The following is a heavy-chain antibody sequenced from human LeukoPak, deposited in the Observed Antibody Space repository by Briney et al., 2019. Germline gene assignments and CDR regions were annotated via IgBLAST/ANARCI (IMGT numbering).Heavy chain of an antibody. Sequence: PGGYLRLSCAASGFTFSTYFMHWVRQAPGKGLEWVADIASDGSHTFYVESVKGRFTISRDNPKNTLYLQMNSLRAEDTAVYFCARERQDTILHSGAFDIWGQGTMVTVSS. CDR2: IASDGSHT. J-gene: IGHJ3*02. CDR1: GFTFSTYF. V-gene: IGHV3-30-3*01. CDR3: ARERQDTILHSGAFDI. D-gene: IGHD2-21*01.